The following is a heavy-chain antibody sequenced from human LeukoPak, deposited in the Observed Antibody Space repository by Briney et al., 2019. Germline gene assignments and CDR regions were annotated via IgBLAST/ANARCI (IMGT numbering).Heavy chain of an antibody. D-gene: IGHD3-10*01. CDR2: IRYDGSNK. CDR1: GFIFSSYG. V-gene: IGHV3-30*02. CDR3: AKDYYGSGRYYFDY. Sequence: GGSLRLSCAASGFIFSSYGMHWVRQAPGKGLEWVAFIRYDGSNKYYADSVKGRFTISRDNSKNTLYLQMNSLRAEDTAVYYCAKDYYGSGRYYFDYWGQGTLVTVSS. J-gene: IGHJ4*02.